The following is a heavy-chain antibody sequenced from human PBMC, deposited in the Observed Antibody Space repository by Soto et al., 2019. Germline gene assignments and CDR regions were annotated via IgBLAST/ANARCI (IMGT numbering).Heavy chain of an antibody. V-gene: IGHV3-7*01. D-gene: IGHD3-3*01. CDR3: ARDWAEWLSGEYSPFDY. CDR2: IKQDGSEK. J-gene: IGHJ4*02. CDR1: GFTFSSYW. Sequence: PGGSLRLSCAASGFTFSSYWMSWVRQAPGKGLEWVANIKQDGSEKYYVDSVKGRFTISRDNAKNSLYLQMNSLRAEDTAVYYCARDWAEWLSGEYSPFDYWGQGTLVTVSS.